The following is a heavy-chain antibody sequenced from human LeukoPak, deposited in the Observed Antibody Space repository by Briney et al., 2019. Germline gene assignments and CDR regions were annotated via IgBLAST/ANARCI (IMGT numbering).Heavy chain of an antibody. D-gene: IGHD3-10*01. CDR1: GGSISSYY. Sequence: SETLSLTCTVSGGSISSYYWSWIRQPPGKGLEWIGYIYYSGSTNYNPSLKSRVTISVDTSKNQFSLKLSSVTAADTAVYYCARGYYYGSGSYRYWGQGTLVTVSS. V-gene: IGHV4-59*12. CDR3: ARGYYYGSGSYRY. CDR2: IYYSGST. J-gene: IGHJ4*02.